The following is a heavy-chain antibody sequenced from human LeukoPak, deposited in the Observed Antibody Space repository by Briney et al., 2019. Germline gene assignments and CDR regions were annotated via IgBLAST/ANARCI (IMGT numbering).Heavy chain of an antibody. CDR1: GFTVSSNY. V-gene: IGHV3-53*01. J-gene: IGHJ2*01. CDR3: ARVKQWLVLGDWYFDL. CDR2: IYSGGST. Sequence: GGSLRLSCAASGFTVSSNYMSWVRQAPGKGLEWVSVIYSGGSTYYAASVKGRFTISRDNSKNTLYLQMNSLRAEDTAVYYCARVKQWLVLGDWYFDLWGRGTLVTVSS. D-gene: IGHD6-19*01.